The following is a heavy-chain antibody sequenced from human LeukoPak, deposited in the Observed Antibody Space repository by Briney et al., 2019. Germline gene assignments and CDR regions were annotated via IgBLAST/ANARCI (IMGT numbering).Heavy chain of an antibody. J-gene: IGHJ4*02. D-gene: IGHD1-20*01. CDR2: ISTSSTYI. Sequence: GRSLRLSCAASGFTFSSYSMNWVRQAPGKGLEWVSSISTSSTYIYYADSVKGRFTISRDNAKNSLYLQMNSLRAEDTAVYYCARDPPFIIGTTFFDYWGQGTLVTVSS. CDR3: ARDPPFIIGTTFFDY. CDR1: GFTFSSYS. V-gene: IGHV3-21*01.